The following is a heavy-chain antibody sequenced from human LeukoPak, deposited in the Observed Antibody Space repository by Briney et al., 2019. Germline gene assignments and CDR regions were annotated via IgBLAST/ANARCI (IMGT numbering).Heavy chain of an antibody. CDR1: GFTFSGYA. V-gene: IGHV3-23*01. CDR3: AKDGSGWYTYYFDY. J-gene: IGHJ4*02. Sequence: PGGSLRLSCVASGFTFSGYAMSWVRQAPGKGLEWVSTISGSGGSTSYADSVKGRFTISRDNSKNTLYLQMNSLRAEDTAVYYCAKDGSGWYTYYFDYWGQGTLVTVSS. D-gene: IGHD6-19*01. CDR2: ISGSGGST.